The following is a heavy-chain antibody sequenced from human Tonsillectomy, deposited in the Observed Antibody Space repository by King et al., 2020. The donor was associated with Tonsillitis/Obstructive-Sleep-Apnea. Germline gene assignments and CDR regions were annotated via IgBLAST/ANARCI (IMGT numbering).Heavy chain of an antibody. Sequence: QLQESGPGLVKPSETLSLTCTVSGDSISNSRYYWGWIRQPPGKGLEWIGAVYYSGSTYYNPSLKSRVTLSVDTSKNQFYLKLTSVTASDTAVYYCSRLGTCSGGSCFWFDPWGQGTLVTVSS. CDR3: SRLGTCSGGSCFWFDP. J-gene: IGHJ5*02. V-gene: IGHV4-39*01. CDR1: GDSISNSRYY. CDR2: VYYSGST. D-gene: IGHD2-15*01.